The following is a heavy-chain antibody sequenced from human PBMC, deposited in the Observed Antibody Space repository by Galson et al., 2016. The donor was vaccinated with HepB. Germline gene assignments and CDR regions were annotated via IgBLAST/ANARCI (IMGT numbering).Heavy chain of an antibody. CDR1: GFTFSSYW. Sequence: SLRLSCAASGFTFSSYWMSWVRQAPGKGLEWLANIKQDGSEEYYVDSVRGRFTISRDNAMNSLYLHMSSLRAEDTALYYCTRTISATAGIDWGQGTPVTVSS. V-gene: IGHV3-7*04. D-gene: IGHD6-13*01. CDR2: IKQDGSEE. CDR3: TRTISATAGID. J-gene: IGHJ4*02.